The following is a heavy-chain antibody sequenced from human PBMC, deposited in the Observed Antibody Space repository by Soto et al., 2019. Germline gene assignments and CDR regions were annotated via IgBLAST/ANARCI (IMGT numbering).Heavy chain of an antibody. D-gene: IGHD6-25*01. V-gene: IGHV3-23*01. Sequence: EVQLLESGGGLEQPGRSLRLSCAASGFTFAHFGMSWIRQVPGKGLEWVAMISPTGDDTYYADAVKGRFTISRDNSYNTLTRQMDSLRAADTTVYYCQIDPRTRLASWGQGDRVTVSS. J-gene: IGHJ4*02. CDR1: GFTFAHFG. CDR2: ISPTGDDT. CDR3: QIDPRTRLAS.